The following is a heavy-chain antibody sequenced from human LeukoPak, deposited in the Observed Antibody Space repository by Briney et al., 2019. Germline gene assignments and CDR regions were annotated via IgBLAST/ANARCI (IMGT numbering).Heavy chain of an antibody. D-gene: IGHD3-10*01. CDR2: ISYDGSNK. CDR1: GFTFSSYA. CDR3: ARGLRHLDYGSGSPQKGPFDY. J-gene: IGHJ4*02. Sequence: PGGSLRLSCAASGFTFSSYAMHWVRQAPGKGLEWVAVISYDGSNKYYADSVKGRFTISRDNSKNTLYLQMNSLRAEDTAVYYCARGLRHLDYGSGSPQKGPFDYWGQGTLVTVSS. V-gene: IGHV3-30-3*01.